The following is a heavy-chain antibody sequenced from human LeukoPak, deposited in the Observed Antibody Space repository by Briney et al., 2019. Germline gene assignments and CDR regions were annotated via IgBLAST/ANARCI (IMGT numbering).Heavy chain of an antibody. CDR3: ARLLPLGYCSSTSCQGYFDY. D-gene: IGHD2-2*01. Sequence: SETLSLTCTVSGGSISSYYWSWIRQPPGKGLEWIGYIYYSGSTNYNPSLKGRVTISVDTFKNQFSLKLSSVTGADTAVYYCARLLPLGYCSSTSCQGYFDYWGQGTLVTVS. J-gene: IGHJ4*02. CDR2: IYYSGST. CDR1: GGSISSYY. V-gene: IGHV4-59*08.